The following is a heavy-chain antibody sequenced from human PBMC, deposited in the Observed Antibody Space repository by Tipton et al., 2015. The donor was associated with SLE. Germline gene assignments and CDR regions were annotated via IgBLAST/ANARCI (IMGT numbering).Heavy chain of an antibody. J-gene: IGHJ2*01. CDR2: IIPIFGTT. CDR1: GGTFSSYA. Sequence: QLVQSGSELKKPGSSVKVSCKASGGTFSSYAISWVRQAPGQGLEWMGGIIPIFGTTNYAQKFQGRVTITADESTSTAYMELSSLRSEDTAVYYCARVSSAMGCFDLWGRGTLVSVSS. V-gene: IGHV1-69*01. D-gene: IGHD6-19*01. CDR3: ARVSSAMGCFDL.